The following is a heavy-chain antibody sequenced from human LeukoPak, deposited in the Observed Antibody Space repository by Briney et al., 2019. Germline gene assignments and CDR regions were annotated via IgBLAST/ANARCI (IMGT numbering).Heavy chain of an antibody. CDR1: GFTLSDYY. J-gene: IGHJ4*02. V-gene: IGHV3-11*06. D-gene: IGHD2-15*01. Sequence: GGALRLSCSASGFTLSDYYMAWIRQAPGKGLEWVSSINSSSNYLYYADSGKGRFTISKDHANNSLYLQMDSLRAEDTAVYYCARLYGGNIDYWGQGTLVTVSS. CDR2: INSSSNYL. CDR3: ARLYGGNIDY.